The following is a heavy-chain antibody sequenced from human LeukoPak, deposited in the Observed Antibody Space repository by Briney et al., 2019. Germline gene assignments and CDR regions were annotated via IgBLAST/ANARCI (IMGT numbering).Heavy chain of an antibody. J-gene: IGHJ4*02. D-gene: IGHD5-18*01. CDR3: ARDLSGVTGYTYGRGIDY. CDR1: GFTFSSYW. CDR2: IKGDGSEK. Sequence: AGGSLRLSCAASGFTFSSYWMTWVRQAPGKGLEWVGNIKGDGSEKYYVDSVKGRFTISRDNAKTSLYLQMNSLRAEDTAVYYCARDLSGVTGYTYGRGIDYWGQGTLVTVSS. V-gene: IGHV3-7*01.